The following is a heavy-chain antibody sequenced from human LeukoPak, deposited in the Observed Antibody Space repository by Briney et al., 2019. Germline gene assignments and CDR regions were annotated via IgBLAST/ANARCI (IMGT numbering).Heavy chain of an antibody. J-gene: IGHJ1*01. Sequence: GGSLRLSCSASGFTFSSFAIHWVRQAPGGGLEYVSTISSNGGRTYYAESVKGRFIISRDNSKNTLYLQMSSLRPEDTAIYYCVKSTTVIPQYFQHWGQGTLVTVSS. CDR1: GFTFSSFA. D-gene: IGHD4-17*01. CDR3: VKSTTVIPQYFQH. V-gene: IGHV3-64D*09. CDR2: ISSNGGRT.